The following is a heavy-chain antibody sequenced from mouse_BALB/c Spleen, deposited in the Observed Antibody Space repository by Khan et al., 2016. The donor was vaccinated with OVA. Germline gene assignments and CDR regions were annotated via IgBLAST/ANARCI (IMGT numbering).Heavy chain of an antibody. D-gene: IGHD1-2*01. J-gene: IGHJ2*01. CDR3: ARTARIKY. CDR1: GYSITSGYG. V-gene: IGHV3-1*02. Sequence: EVQLVESGPGLVKPSQSLSLTCTVTGYSITSGYGWNWIRQFPGNKLEWMGYIRYSGSPNYNPSLKSRISITRDTSKNQFFLQLNSVTTEDTATYYCARTARIKYWGQGTTLTVSA. CDR2: IRYSGSP.